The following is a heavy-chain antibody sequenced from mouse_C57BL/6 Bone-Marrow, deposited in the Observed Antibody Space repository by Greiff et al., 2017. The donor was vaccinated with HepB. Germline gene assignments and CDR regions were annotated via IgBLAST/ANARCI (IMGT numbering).Heavy chain of an antibody. V-gene: IGHV5-4*01. CDR3: ARDPRLLRFGY. CDR1: GFTFSSYA. D-gene: IGHD1-1*01. Sequence: EVKLVESGGGLVKPGGSLKLSCAASGFTFSSYAMSWVRQTPEKRLEWVATISDGGSYTYYPDNVKGRFTISRDNAKNNLYLQMSHLKSEDTAMYYCARDPRLLRFGYWGQGTTLTVSS. CDR2: ISDGGSYT. J-gene: IGHJ2*01.